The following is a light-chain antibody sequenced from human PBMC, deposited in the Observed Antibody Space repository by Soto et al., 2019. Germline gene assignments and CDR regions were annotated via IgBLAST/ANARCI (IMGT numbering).Light chain of an antibody. CDR2: DVT. Sequence: QSALTQPATVSGSPGQSITISCTGTSSDVGGYNYVSWYQHHPGKAPKLIIYDVTSRPSGVSIRFSGSKSDNTASLTISGLQPEDEADYHCSSYTTSNTRQIVFGTGTKVTGL. CDR1: SSDVGGYNY. V-gene: IGLV2-14*03. J-gene: IGLJ1*01. CDR3: SSYTTSNTRQIV.